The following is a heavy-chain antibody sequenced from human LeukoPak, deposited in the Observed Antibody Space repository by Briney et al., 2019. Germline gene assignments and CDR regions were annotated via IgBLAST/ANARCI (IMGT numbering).Heavy chain of an antibody. V-gene: IGHV3-30*04. CDR1: GFTFSSYA. D-gene: IGHD6-13*01. CDR2: ISYDGSNK. Sequence: GGSLRLSCAASGFTFSSYAMHWVRQAPGKGLEWVAVISYDGSNKYYADSVKGRFTISRDNSKNTLYLQMNSLRAEDTAVYYCARGGIAAAGYFDYWGQGTLVTVS. CDR3: ARGGIAAAGYFDY. J-gene: IGHJ4*02.